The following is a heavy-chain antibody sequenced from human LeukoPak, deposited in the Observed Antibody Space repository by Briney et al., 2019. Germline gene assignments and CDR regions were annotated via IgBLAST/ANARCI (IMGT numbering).Heavy chain of an antibody. CDR1: GYTFNIYA. Sequence: GASVKVSCKASGYTFNIYAIHWVRQAPGQSLEWMGWINVDSGNTKYSQRFQGRVTITRDTSASTAYMELNSLTSEDTAVYYCARGGTVGTTGGFDFWGQGTMVTVSS. V-gene: IGHV1-3*01. CDR2: INVDSGNT. J-gene: IGHJ3*01. D-gene: IGHD1-1*01. CDR3: ARGGTVGTTGGFDF.